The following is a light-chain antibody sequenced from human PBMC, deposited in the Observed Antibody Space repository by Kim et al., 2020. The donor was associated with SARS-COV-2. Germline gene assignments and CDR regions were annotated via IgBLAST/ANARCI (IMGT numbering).Light chain of an antibody. CDR1: QGISNY. Sequence: DIQMTQSPSAMSASIGDRVSITCRASQGISNYLAWFQQKPGKVPKRLIYVASNLQSGVPSRFSGSGSGTEFTLTVSSLQPEEFAIYSCLQHADYPRTFGQGTKLEI. J-gene: IGKJ1*01. CDR3: LQHADYPRT. CDR2: VAS. V-gene: IGKV1-17*03.